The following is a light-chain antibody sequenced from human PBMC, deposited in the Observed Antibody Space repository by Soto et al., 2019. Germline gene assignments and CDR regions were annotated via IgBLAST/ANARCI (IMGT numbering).Light chain of an antibody. CDR1: NIGSKS. V-gene: IGLV3-21*04. J-gene: IGLJ2*01. CDR2: YDS. CDR3: QVWDSSSDHVV. Sequence: SYELTQPPSVSVAPGKTARITCGGNNIGSKSVHWYQQKPGQAPVLLISYDSERPSGIPAGFSGSNSGSTATLTISRVEAGDEADYYCQVWDSSSDHVVFGGGTKVTVL.